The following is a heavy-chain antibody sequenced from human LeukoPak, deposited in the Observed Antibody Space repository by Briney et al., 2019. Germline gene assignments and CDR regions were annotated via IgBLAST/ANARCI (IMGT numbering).Heavy chain of an antibody. Sequence: PGGSLRLSCAASGFTFTNYAIHWVRQAPGKGLEWMAGISYDGYDKYHANSVKGRFTISRDNPKNTLYLQMNSLGTDDTAVYYCARGNDYYTTYWGQGILVTVSS. V-gene: IGHV3-30-3*01. J-gene: IGHJ4*02. CDR2: ISYDGYDK. CDR1: GFTFTNYA. CDR3: ARGNDYYTTY. D-gene: IGHD3-3*01.